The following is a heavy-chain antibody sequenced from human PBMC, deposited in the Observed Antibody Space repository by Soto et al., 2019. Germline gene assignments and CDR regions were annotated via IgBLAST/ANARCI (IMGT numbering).Heavy chain of an antibody. CDR1: GYPFTSQY. Sequence: QVQLVQSGPEVKKPGAPVKIACKASGYPFTSQYIHWVRHAPGQGFQWMGIINPRDGKTTYAQNLQGTITMTRDTSTSTLYLKLTSLTAHDTAVYYCGRVGQVVAETFDSWGQGTLITVSS. V-gene: IGHV1-46*01. CDR3: GRVGQVVAETFDS. CDR2: INPRDGKT. D-gene: IGHD2-15*01. J-gene: IGHJ4*02.